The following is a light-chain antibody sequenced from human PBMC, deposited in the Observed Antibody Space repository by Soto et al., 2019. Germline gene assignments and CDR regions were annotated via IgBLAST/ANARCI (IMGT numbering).Light chain of an antibody. J-gene: IGLJ1*01. V-gene: IGLV1-40*01. CDR2: GNS. Sequence: QSVLTQPPSVSGAPGQRVTISCTGSSSNIGAGYDVHWYQQLPGTAPKLLIYGNSNRPSGVPDRFSGSKSGTSASLAITGLQAAEEAAYYYWSYNGSRSVFVFGAGTKLTVL. CDR1: SSNIGAGYD. CDR3: WSYNGSRSVFV.